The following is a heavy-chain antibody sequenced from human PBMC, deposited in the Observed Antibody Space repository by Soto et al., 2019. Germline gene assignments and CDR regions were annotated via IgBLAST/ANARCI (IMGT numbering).Heavy chain of an antibody. CDR1: GGTFISYA. J-gene: IGHJ3*02. CDR2: IIPIFGTA. D-gene: IGHD3-22*01. CDR3: ARGPPPDSSGYSHAFDI. Sequence: SSVKVSFKASGGTFISYAISWVRQAPGQGLEWMGGIIPIFGTANYAQKFQGRVTITADESTSTAYMELSSLRSEDTAVYYCARGPPPDSSGYSHAFDIWGQGTMVTV. V-gene: IGHV1-69*13.